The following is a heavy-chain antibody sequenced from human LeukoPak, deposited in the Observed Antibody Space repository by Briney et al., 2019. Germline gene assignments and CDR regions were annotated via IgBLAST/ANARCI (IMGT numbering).Heavy chain of an antibody. J-gene: IGHJ4*02. CDR2: ISGSGGST. CDR3: AFGAVAAFDC. V-gene: IGHV3-23*01. CDR1: GFTFSSYA. D-gene: IGHD6-19*01. Sequence: TGGSLRLSCAASGFTFSSYAMSWVRQAPGKGLEWVSAISGSGGSTYYADSVKGRFTISRDNSKNTLYLQMNSLRAEDTAVYYRAFGAVAAFDCWGQGTLVTVSS.